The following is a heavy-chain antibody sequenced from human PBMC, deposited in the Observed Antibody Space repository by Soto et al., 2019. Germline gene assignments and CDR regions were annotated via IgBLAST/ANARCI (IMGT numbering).Heavy chain of an antibody. J-gene: IGHJ5*02. CDR2: IYYSGST. D-gene: IGHD2-15*01. Sequence: QVQLQESGPGLVKPSQTLSLTCTVSGGSISSGDYYWSWIRQHPGKGLEWIGYIYYSGSTYYNPSIKSRVTISVDTSKNQFSLKLSSVTAADTAVYYCASDSLLYCSGGSCYSSSWGQGTLVTVSS. CDR1: GGSISSGDYY. CDR3: ASDSLLYCSGGSCYSSS. V-gene: IGHV4-30-4*01.